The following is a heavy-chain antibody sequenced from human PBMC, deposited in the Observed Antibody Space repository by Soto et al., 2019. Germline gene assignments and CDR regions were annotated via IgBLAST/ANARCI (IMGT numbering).Heavy chain of an antibody. CDR1: AYTFTNYA. V-gene: IGHV1-18*01. Sequence: QVQLVQSGAEVKKPGASVRVSCQTSAYTFTNYAVSWVRQAPGQGLEWMGWISGDNGHTIYAQKFQGRATMTTDTSTRKAYMELRSLRSDDTAVYYCATGLLGYCSGGSCYSDSWGQGTLVTVSS. D-gene: IGHD2-15*01. CDR2: ISGDNGHT. J-gene: IGHJ4*02. CDR3: ATGLLGYCSGGSCYSDS.